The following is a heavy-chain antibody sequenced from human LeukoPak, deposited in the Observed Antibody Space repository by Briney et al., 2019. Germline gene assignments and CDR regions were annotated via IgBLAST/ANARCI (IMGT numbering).Heavy chain of an antibody. CDR2: IYYSGST. J-gene: IGHJ2*01. CDR3: ARRDLFYLYFDL. CDR1: GGPISSYY. D-gene: IGHD2-21*01. V-gene: IGHV4-59*08. Sequence: SETLSLTCTVSGGPISSYYWSWIRQPPGKGLEWIGYIYYSGSTNYNPSLKSRVTISVDTSKNQFSLKLSSVTAADTAVYYCARRDLFYLYFDLWGRGTLVTVSS.